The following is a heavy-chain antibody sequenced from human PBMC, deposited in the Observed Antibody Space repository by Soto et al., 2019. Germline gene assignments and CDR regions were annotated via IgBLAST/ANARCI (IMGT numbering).Heavy chain of an antibody. Sequence: QVQLVQSGAEVKKPGASVKVSCKAYGYTFTSYYIHSVRQAPGQGLEWMGVINPTGGSTSYAQRFQDKVIMTRDTPTSRVYMELSSQRSENTVVYYCARIRGGELYNGMDVWGQGTTVTVSS. CDR3: ARIRGGELYNGMDV. D-gene: IGHD3-10*01. J-gene: IGHJ6*02. V-gene: IGHV1-46*01. CDR2: INPTGGST. CDR1: GYTFTSYY.